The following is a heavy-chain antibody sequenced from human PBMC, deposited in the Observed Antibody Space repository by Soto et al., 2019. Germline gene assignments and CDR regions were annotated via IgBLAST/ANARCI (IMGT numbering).Heavy chain of an antibody. J-gene: IGHJ4*02. Sequence: QVQLVQSGAEVKKPGSSVKVSCKASGGTFSSYTISWVRQAPGQGLEWMGRIIPILGIANYAQKFQGRVXIXXDKSTSTAYMELSSLRSEDTAVYYCARGGSGWYAYWGQGTLVTVSS. CDR2: IIPILGIA. D-gene: IGHD6-19*01. V-gene: IGHV1-69*02. CDR3: ARGGSGWYAY. CDR1: GGTFSSYT.